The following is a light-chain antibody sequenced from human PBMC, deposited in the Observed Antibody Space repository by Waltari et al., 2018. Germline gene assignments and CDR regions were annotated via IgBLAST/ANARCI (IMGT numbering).Light chain of an antibody. CDR2: GNF. CDR1: SSNIGAGYD. Sequence: QSELTQPPSVSGAPGQRVTISCTGSSSNIGAGYDVHWYKQLPGTAPKRLIYGNFNRPSGFPGRFSGSKSGTSASLAITGLQAEDEADYYGQSFDSSLTRYVLGTGTKVTVL. CDR3: QSFDSSLTRYV. V-gene: IGLV1-40*01. J-gene: IGLJ1*01.